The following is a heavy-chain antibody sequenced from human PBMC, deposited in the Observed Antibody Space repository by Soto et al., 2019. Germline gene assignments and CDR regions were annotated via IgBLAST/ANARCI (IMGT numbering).Heavy chain of an antibody. D-gene: IGHD6-19*01. CDR3: AKGAQTYSSGWYLFDP. V-gene: IGHV3-43*01. CDR2: ISWDGGST. J-gene: IGHJ5*02. Sequence: GGSLRLSCAASGFTFDDYTMHWVRQAPGKGLEWVSLISWDGGSTYYADSVKGRFTISRDNSKNSLYLQMNSLRTEDTALYYCAKGAQTYSSGWYLFDPWGQGTLVTVSS. CDR1: GFTFDDYT.